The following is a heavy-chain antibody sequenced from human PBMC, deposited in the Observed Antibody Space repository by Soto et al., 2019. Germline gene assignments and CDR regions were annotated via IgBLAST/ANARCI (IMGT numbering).Heavy chain of an antibody. CDR1: GFTFSRFS. CDR2: ISYDGSNT. D-gene: IGHD3-10*02. CDR3: ARDHGMFLSYYYYGMDV. V-gene: IGHV3-30-3*01. Sequence: GSLRLSCAASGFTFSRFSMHWVRQAPGKGLAWVAVISYDGSNTHYAESVKGRFNISRDDSKNTVYLQMNNLRGEDSAVYYCARDHGMFLSYYYYGMDVWGPGTTVTVYS. J-gene: IGHJ6*02.